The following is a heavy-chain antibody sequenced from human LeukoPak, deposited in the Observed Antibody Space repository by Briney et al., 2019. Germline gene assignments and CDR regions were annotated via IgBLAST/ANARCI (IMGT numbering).Heavy chain of an antibody. J-gene: IGHJ5*02. CDR2: IKQDGREK. D-gene: IGHD2-15*01. CDR3: ARDGCSGGNCYSFWFDP. Sequence: PGGSLRLSCAASGFTFSNYWMNWVRQAPGKGLEWVANIKQDGREKYYVDFVQGRFTISRDNAKNTLYLQMNSLGAEDTAVYYCARDGCSGGNCYSFWFDPWGRGTLVTVSS. V-gene: IGHV3-7*01. CDR1: GFTFSNYW.